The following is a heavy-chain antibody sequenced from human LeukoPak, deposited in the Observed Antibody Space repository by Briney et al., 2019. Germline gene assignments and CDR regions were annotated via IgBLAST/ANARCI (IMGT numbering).Heavy chain of an antibody. V-gene: IGHV3-48*02. D-gene: IGHD3-22*01. J-gene: IGHJ4*02. Sequence: GGSLRLSCTASGFTFSSYSMNWVRPAPGKGLEWVSYISSSSSTIYYADSVKGRFTISRDNAKNSLYLQMNSLRDEDTAVYYCARDPTYYDSSGYLDYWGQGTLVTVSS. CDR1: GFTFSSYS. CDR2: ISSSSSTI. CDR3: ARDPTYYDSSGYLDY.